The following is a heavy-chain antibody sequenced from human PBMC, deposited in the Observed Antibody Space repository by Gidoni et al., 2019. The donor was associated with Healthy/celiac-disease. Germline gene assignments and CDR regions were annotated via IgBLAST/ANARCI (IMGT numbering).Heavy chain of an antibody. CDR3: ARVPGPQEWLVGGAFDY. CDR2: INSDGSST. V-gene: IGHV3-74*01. J-gene: IGHJ4*02. CDR1: GFTFSSYW. D-gene: IGHD6-19*01. Sequence: EVQLVESGGGLVQPGGSLRLSCAASGFTFSSYWMHWVRQAPGKGLVWVSRINSDGSSTSYADSVKGRFTISRDNVKNTLYLQMNSLRAEDTAVYYCARVPGPQEWLVGGAFDYWGQGTLVTVSS.